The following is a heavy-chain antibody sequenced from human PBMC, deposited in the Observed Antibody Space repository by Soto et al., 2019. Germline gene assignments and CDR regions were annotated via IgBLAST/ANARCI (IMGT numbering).Heavy chain of an antibody. Sequence: EVQLVESGGGFVKPGGSLRLSCAASGFTFSNAWMTWVRQAPGKGLEWVGRIKSKTDGGATDYPAPVKGTFTNSRDDSKNTLYLQMDSLNTEDTAVYYCSRQISHSSGFDYWGQGTLVTVSS. CDR2: IKSKTDGGAT. CDR3: SRQISHSSGFDY. CDR1: GFTFSNAW. J-gene: IGHJ4*02. D-gene: IGHD6-19*01. V-gene: IGHV3-15*07.